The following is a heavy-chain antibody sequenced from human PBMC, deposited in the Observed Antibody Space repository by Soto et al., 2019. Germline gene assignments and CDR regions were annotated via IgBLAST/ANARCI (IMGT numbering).Heavy chain of an antibody. CDR1: GFTFSNYG. D-gene: IGHD6-19*01. J-gene: IGHJ4*02. CDR2: TSDGST. V-gene: IGHV3-23*01. Sequence: EVQLLGSGGGSVQPGGSLRLSCAASGFTFSNYGMTWVRQAPGKGLEWLSATSDGSTFYRESVKGRFTMSIDDSINMLFLHMSSLRAEDTSTYYCARLVPGTWFGDYWGQGILVSVSS. CDR3: ARLVPGTWFGDY.